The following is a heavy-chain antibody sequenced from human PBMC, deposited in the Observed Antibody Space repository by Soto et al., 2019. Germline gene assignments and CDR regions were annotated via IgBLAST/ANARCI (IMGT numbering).Heavy chain of an antibody. CDR2: IKSKTDGGTT. V-gene: IGHV3-15*01. Sequence: GSLRLSCAASGFTFSNAWMSWVRQAPGKGLEWVGRIKSKTDGGTTDYAAPVKGRFTISRDDSKNTLYLQMNSLKTEDTAVYYCTTGGAYIVLMVYALTDAFDIWGQGTMVTVSS. CDR1: GFTFSNAW. J-gene: IGHJ3*02. D-gene: IGHD2-8*01. CDR3: TTGGAYIVLMVYALTDAFDI.